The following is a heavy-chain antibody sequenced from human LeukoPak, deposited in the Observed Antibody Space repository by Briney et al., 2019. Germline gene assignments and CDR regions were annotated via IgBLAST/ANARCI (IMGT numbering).Heavy chain of an antibody. J-gene: IGHJ5*02. CDR3: ARDVLRFLEWALSSRWFDP. Sequence: SETLSLTCTVSGGPISSYYWSWIRQPPGKGLEWIGYIYYSGSTNYNPSLKSRVTISVDTSKDQFALKLGPVTAADTAGYYCARDVLRFLEWALSSRWFDPWGKGTLVTASS. V-gene: IGHV4-59*12. CDR1: GGPISSYY. CDR2: IYYSGST. D-gene: IGHD3-3*01.